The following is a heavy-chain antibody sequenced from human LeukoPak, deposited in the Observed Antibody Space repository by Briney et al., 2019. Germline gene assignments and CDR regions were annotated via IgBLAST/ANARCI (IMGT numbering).Heavy chain of an antibody. J-gene: IGHJ4*02. CDR2: ISGDGGST. CDR3: ARGDQWLIHY. Sequence: GGSLGLSCAASGFTFHGHAMHWVRQVPEKGLEWVSLISGDGGSTYYADSVKGRFTISRDNSKNSLHLQMNSLRTEDTALYYCARGDQWLIHYWGQGTLVTVSS. CDR1: GFTFHGHA. V-gene: IGHV3-43*02. D-gene: IGHD6-19*01.